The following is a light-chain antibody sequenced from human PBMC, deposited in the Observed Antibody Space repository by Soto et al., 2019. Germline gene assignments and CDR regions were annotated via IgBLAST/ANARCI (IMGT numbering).Light chain of an antibody. CDR2: DAS. V-gene: IGKV3D-15*01. J-gene: IGKJ4*01. Sequence: EMVVTQSPATLSVSPGERVTLSCRTRQDVSSKLAWYQQKPGQPPSLLIYDASTRATGTLARFSGSGSGTEFTLAVSSLQSEDYALYFCQQYIRWPLTFGGGTKVEIK. CDR3: QQYIRWPLT. CDR1: QDVSSK.